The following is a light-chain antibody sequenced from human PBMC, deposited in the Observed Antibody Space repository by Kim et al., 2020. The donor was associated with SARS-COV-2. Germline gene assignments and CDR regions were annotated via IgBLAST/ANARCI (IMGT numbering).Light chain of an antibody. V-gene: IGKV3-15*01. Sequence: SVSPGKRVTLSCRASQTIGNSLAWYQQRPGQAPGLLIYGALTRATDISARFSGSGSGTDFTLTISSLQPEDFAIYLCQQYSDKISFGQGTRLEIK. CDR3: QQYSDKIS. CDR2: GAL. CDR1: QTIGNS. J-gene: IGKJ5*01.